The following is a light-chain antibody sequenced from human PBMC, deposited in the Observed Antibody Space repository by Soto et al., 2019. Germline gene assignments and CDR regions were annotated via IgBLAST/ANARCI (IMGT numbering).Light chain of an antibody. CDR1: SSDVGGYNY. J-gene: IGLJ1*01. CDR2: EVS. V-gene: IGLV2-8*01. Sequence: QSALTQPPSASGSPGQSVTISCTGTSSDVGGYNYVSWYQQHPGKAPKLMIYEVSKRPSAVPDRFSGSKSGNTASLTVSGLQAEDVADYYCSSYAGSLYVFGTGTKLTVL. CDR3: SSYAGSLYV.